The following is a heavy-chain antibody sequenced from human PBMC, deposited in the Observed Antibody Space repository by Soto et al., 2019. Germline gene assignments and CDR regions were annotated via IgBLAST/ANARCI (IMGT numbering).Heavy chain of an antibody. Sequence: QVQLVESGGGVVQPGRSLRVSCVASGFTFSSDVMHWVRQAPGKGLEWVALIWHAGSDISYGDSVRGRFTISRDNSKNTLYLQINSLRADDTSVYYCARNLADTTTNYAMDVWGQGTKVTVSS. CDR3: ARNLADTTTNYAMDV. CDR1: GFTFSSDV. D-gene: IGHD2-15*01. V-gene: IGHV3-33*01. CDR2: IWHAGSDI. J-gene: IGHJ6*02.